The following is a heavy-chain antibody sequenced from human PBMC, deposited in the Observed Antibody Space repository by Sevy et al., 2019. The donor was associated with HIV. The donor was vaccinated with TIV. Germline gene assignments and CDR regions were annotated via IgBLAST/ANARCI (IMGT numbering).Heavy chain of an antibody. CDR3: AKDLGDYCSSTSCYAPDY. CDR2: IRYDGSNK. Sequence: GGSLRLSCAASGFTFSSYWMSWVRQAPGKGLEWVAFIRYDGSNKYYADSVKGRFTISRDNSKNTLYLQMNSLRAEDTAVYYCAKDLGDYCSSTSCYAPDYWGQGTLVTVSS. V-gene: IGHV3-30*02. J-gene: IGHJ4*02. D-gene: IGHD2-2*01. CDR1: GFTFSSYW.